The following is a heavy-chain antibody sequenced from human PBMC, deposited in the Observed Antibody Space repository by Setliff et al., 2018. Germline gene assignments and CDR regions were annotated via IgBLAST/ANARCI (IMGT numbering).Heavy chain of an antibody. J-gene: IGHJ3*02. CDR1: GHSFTDYW. CDR2: IHPSNSDT. Sequence: GESLTISCKGSGHSFTDYWIGWVRQMPGEGLEWMGIIHPSNSDTVYSPSFQGQVTISADRSITTAYLQWSSLKASDTAIYYCARNRVALYDAFDIWGQGTMVTVSS. V-gene: IGHV5-51*01. D-gene: IGHD5-12*01. CDR3: ARNRVALYDAFDI.